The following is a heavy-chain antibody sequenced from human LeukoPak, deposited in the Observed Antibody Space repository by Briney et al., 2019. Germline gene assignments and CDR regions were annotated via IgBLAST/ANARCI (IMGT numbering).Heavy chain of an antibody. V-gene: IGHV3-7*03. CDR1: GFIFSGYW. D-gene: IGHD4/OR15-4a*01. CDR2: IKQDGSET. Sequence: PGGSLRLSCAASGFIFSGYWMNWVRQAPGKGMEWVANIKQDGSETYYVDSVKGRFTISRDNAKNSLYLQMNSLRGEDTAVYYCAREDVITTTEDYWGQGTLVTVSS. J-gene: IGHJ4*02. CDR3: AREDVITTTEDY.